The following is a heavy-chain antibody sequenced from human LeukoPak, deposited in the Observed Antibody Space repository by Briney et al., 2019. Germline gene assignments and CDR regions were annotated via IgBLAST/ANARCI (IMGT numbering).Heavy chain of an antibody. J-gene: IGHJ5*02. CDR3: AGDTRDTAMVTGGWFDP. Sequence: PSETLSLTCTVSGGSISSGGYYWSWIRQHPGKGLEWIGYIYYSGSTYYNPSLKSRVTISVDTSKSQFSLKLSSVTAADTAVYYCAGDTRDTAMVTGGWFDPWGQGTLVTVSS. CDR1: GGSISSGGYY. D-gene: IGHD5-18*01. V-gene: IGHV4-31*03. CDR2: IYYSGST.